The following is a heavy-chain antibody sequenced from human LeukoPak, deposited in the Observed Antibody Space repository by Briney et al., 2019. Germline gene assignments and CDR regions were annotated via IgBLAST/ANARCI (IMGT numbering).Heavy chain of an antibody. CDR2: ISGSGGST. V-gene: IGHV3-23*01. J-gene: IGHJ4*02. D-gene: IGHD6-19*01. CDR3: ARDSSGWYSPIDY. CDR1: GFTFSSYA. Sequence: PGGSLRLSCAASGFTFSSYAMSWVRQAPGKGLEWVSTISGSGGSTYYADSVKGRFTISRDNSKNTLYLQMNSLRAEDAALYYCARDSSGWYSPIDYWGQGTLVTVSS.